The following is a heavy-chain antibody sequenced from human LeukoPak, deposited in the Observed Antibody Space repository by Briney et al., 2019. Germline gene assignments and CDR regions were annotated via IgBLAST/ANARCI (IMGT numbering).Heavy chain of an antibody. CDR2: ISAYNGNT. Sequence: ASVKVSCKASGYTFTSYGISWVRQAPGQGLEWMGWISAYNGNTNYAQKLQGRVTMTTDTSTGTAYMELRSLRSDDTAVYYCATRYSYGPRDAFDIWGQGTMVTVSS. CDR3: ATRYSYGPRDAFDI. J-gene: IGHJ3*02. CDR1: GYTFTSYG. D-gene: IGHD5-18*01. V-gene: IGHV1-18*01.